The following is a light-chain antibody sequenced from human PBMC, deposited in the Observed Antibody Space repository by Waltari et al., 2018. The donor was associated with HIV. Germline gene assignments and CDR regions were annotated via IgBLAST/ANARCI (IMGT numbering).Light chain of an antibody. CDR3: QQYGNSPRWT. CDR1: QRVSSSY. V-gene: IGKV3-20*01. Sequence: EIVLTQSPGTLSLSPGKRATLSCRASQRVSSSYLAWYQQKPGQARRLLIYGTSSRATGIPDRFSGSGSGTYFTLTISRLEPEVFAVYYCQQYGNSPRWTFGPGTMVEIK. J-gene: IGKJ1*01. CDR2: GTS.